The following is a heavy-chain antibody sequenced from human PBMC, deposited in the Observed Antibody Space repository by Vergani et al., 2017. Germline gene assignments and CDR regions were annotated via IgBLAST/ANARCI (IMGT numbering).Heavy chain of an antibody. CDR2: ISGSGGST. J-gene: IGHJ4*02. Sequence: EVQLLESGGGLVQPGGTLRLSCAASGFTFSSYAMSWVRQAPGKGLEWVSAISGSGGSTYYADSVKGRFTISRDNSKNTLYLQMNSLRAEDTAVYYCAKGRKVAVTRTDFDYWGQGTLVTVSS. V-gene: IGHV3-23*01. D-gene: IGHD2-15*01. CDR1: GFTFSSYA. CDR3: AKGRKVAVTRTDFDY.